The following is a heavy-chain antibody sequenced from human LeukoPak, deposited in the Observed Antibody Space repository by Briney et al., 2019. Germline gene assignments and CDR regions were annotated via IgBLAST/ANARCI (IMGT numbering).Heavy chain of an antibody. CDR3: ARVLNSGYSDY. CDR1: GDSISSYY. V-gene: IGHV4-59*01. Sequence: SETLSLTCTVSGDSISSYYWSWIRQPPGKGLQWIGYTHYNGSNKYNPSLKSRVTISIDTSKNQFSLKLSSVTAADTAVYYCARVLNSGYSDYWGQGTLVTVSS. J-gene: IGHJ4*02. CDR2: THYNGSN. D-gene: IGHD1-26*01.